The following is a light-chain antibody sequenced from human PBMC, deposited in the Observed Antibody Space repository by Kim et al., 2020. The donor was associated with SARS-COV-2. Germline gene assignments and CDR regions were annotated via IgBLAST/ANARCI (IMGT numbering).Light chain of an antibody. CDR2: DVT. V-gene: IGLV2-14*03. CDR3: NSYTSTTTPFV. CDR1: SSDIAAFNF. J-gene: IGLJ1*01. Sequence: QSALTQPASVSGSPGQSITISCTGTSSDIAAFNFVSWYQQHPGKAPKLIIYDVTDRPSGVSNRFSGSKSGNTASLTISGLQAEDEADYYCNSYTSTTTPFVFGTGTKVTVL.